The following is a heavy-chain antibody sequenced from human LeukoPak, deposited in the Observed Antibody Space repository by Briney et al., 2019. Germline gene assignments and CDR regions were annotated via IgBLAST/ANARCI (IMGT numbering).Heavy chain of an antibody. J-gene: IGHJ4*02. CDR2: ISHTGSTI. V-gene: IGHV3-11*04. D-gene: IGHD7-27*01. CDR1: GFTFSDHY. Sequence: PGGSLRLSCAASGFTFSDHYMSWIRQAPGKGLEWDSYISHTGSTIQYADSVRGRFTLSRDNARSSLYLQMNSLRAEDTAVYYCARGHWGLDSWGQGTLVSVS. CDR3: ARGHWGLDS.